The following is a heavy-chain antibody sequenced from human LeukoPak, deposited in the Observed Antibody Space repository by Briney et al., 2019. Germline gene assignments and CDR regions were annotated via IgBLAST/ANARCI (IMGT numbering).Heavy chain of an antibody. Sequence: GGSLRLSCAASGFTFSDYYMSWIRQAPGKGLEWVSYISSSGSTIYYADSVKGRFTISRDNAKNSLYLQMNSLRAEDTAVYYCAKVGVEWLRFDYFDYWGQGTLVTVSS. J-gene: IGHJ4*02. CDR1: GFTFSDYY. CDR3: AKVGVEWLRFDYFDY. CDR2: ISSSGSTI. D-gene: IGHD5-12*01. V-gene: IGHV3-11*01.